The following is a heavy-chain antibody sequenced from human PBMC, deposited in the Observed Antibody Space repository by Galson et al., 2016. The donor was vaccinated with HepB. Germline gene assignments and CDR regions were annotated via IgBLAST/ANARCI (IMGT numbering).Heavy chain of an antibody. CDR2: IKQDGSEK. J-gene: IGHJ2*01. CDR1: GFSFSNYW. D-gene: IGHD3-10*02. CDR3: ARDISNVRGSSWYFDL. V-gene: IGHV3-7*01. Sequence: SLRLSCAASGFSFSNYWMSWVRQAPGKGLEWVANIKQDGSEKNYVDSVKGRFTISRDNAKNSLYLQMNSLRDEDTAVYYCARDISNVRGSSWYFDLWGRGTLVTVSS.